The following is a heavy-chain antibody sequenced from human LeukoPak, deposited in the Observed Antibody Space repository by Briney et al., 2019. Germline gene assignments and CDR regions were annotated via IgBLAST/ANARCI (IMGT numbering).Heavy chain of an antibody. V-gene: IGHV4-39*07. D-gene: IGHD6-19*01. CDR2: IYYSGST. J-gene: IGHJ4*02. CDR1: GGSISSSSYY. Sequence: SETLSLTCTVSGGSISSSSYYWGWLRQPPGTGLEWIGSIYYSGSTYYNPSLKSRVTISVDTSKNQFSLKLSSVTAADTAVYYCARETYSSGWSYYFDYGGQGTLVTVSS. CDR3: ARETYSSGWSYYFDY.